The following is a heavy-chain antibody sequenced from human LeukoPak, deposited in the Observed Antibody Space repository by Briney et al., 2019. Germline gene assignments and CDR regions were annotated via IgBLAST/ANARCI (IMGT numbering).Heavy chain of an antibody. CDR1: GGSFSGYY. CDR2: INHSGST. CDR3: ARGRTYSSLYFF. V-gene: IGHV4-34*01. J-gene: IGHJ4*02. Sequence: SETLSLTCAVYGGSFSGYYWSWIRQPPGRGLEWIGEINHSGSTKYNPSLTSRVTISADTSKNQFSLKLTSVTAADTAVYYCARGRTYSSLYFFWGQGTLVTVSS. D-gene: IGHD1-26*01.